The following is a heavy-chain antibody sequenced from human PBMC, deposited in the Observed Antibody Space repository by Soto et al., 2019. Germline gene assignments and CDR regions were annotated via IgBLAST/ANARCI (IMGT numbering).Heavy chain of an antibody. V-gene: IGHV3-21*05. CDR3: ARNDSSGYLDS. D-gene: IGHD3-22*01. CDR2: ISSSASYA. J-gene: IGHJ4*02. CDR1: GFTFSSYS. Sequence: LRLSCAASGFTFSSYSMNWVRQAPGKGLEWVSYISSSASYAIYADSVKGRFTLSRDNAKNSLYLQMNSLRAEDTAVYYCARNDSSGYLDSWGQGTLVTVSS.